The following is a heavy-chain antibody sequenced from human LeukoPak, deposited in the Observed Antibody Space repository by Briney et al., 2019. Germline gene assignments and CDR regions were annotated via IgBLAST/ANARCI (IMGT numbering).Heavy chain of an antibody. D-gene: IGHD2-15*01. V-gene: IGHV3-23*01. J-gene: IGHJ4*02. CDR1: GFTFSSYA. CDR2: ISGSGGST. Sequence: GRSLRLSCAASGFTFSSYAMNWVRQAPGRGLEWVSGISGSGGSTYYADSVKGRFTISRDNSKNTLFLQMNSLRAEDTAVYYCAKVCTDGSCCYWGQGTLVTVSS. CDR3: AKVCTDGSCCY.